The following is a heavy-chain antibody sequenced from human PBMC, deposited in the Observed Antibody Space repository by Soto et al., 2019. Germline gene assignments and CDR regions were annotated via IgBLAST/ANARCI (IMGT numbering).Heavy chain of an antibody. J-gene: IGHJ6*02. Sequence: GGSLRLSCAASGFSFSLYAIHWVRQAPGKGLEWVAFISYEGSSQYYADSLKGRFTISRDNSKNTVYLQMNSLRAEDTSVYYCARELKADGTDIYYHGLDVWGQGTTVTVSS. D-gene: IGHD6-13*01. CDR3: ARELKADGTDIYYHGLDV. CDR1: GFSFSLYA. V-gene: IGHV3-30-3*01. CDR2: ISYEGSSQ.